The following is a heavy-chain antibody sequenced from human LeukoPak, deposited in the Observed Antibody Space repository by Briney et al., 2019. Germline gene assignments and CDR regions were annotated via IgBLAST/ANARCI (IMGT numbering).Heavy chain of an antibody. CDR1: GGSISHNY. V-gene: IGHV4-4*07. J-gene: IGHJ4*02. CDR2: IYGTGVT. Sequence: SETLSLTCTVSGGSISHNYWTWIRQSAGKGLEWIGRIYGTGVTNYNPSLKSRVTISVDKSKNQFSVTLSSVTAADTAVYYCARTPPYADSYYFDSWGQGLLVTVSS. CDR3: ARTPPYADSYYFDS. D-gene: IGHD3-10*01.